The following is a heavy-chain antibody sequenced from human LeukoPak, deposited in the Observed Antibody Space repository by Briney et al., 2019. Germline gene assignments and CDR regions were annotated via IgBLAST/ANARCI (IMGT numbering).Heavy chain of an antibody. J-gene: IGHJ6*04. CDR3: AKRAAAGSGYYNFFVDV. D-gene: IGHD6-13*01. CDR2: ISTSDSRT. Sequence: GGSPRLSCTASQFTFSTYAMSWVRQAPGKGLEWVSGISTSDSRTYYADSVKGRFVISRDNSKNTLYLQMNSLRAEDTAVYYCAKRAAAGSGYYNFFVDVWGNGTSVTVSS. V-gene: IGHV3-23*01. CDR1: QFTFSTYA.